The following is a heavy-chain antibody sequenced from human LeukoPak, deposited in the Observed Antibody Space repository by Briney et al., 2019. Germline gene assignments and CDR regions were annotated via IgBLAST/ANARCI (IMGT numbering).Heavy chain of an antibody. Sequence: SETLSPTCTVSGGPISSYYWSWIRQPPGKGLEWIGYIFYSGSTNYNPSLKSRVTISVDTSKNQFSLKLSSVTAADTAVYYCARVYYSNSYDYWYFDLWGRGTLVTVSS. CDR2: IFYSGST. CDR1: GGPISSYY. V-gene: IGHV4-59*01. CDR3: ARVYYSNSYDYWYFDL. D-gene: IGHD6-13*01. J-gene: IGHJ2*01.